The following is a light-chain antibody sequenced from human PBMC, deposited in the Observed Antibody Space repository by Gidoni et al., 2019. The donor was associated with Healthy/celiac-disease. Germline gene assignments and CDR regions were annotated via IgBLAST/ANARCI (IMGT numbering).Light chain of an antibody. CDR2: GAS. CDR1: QSVSSN. Sequence: EIVMTQSPATLSVSPGERATLSCRASQSVSSNLAWYQQKPGQAPRLLIYGASTRATGIPARFSGSGSGTEFTLTISSLQSEDFAVYYCQQYNNWPPLSTFGGXTKVEIK. CDR3: QQYNNWPPLST. J-gene: IGKJ4*01. V-gene: IGKV3-15*01.